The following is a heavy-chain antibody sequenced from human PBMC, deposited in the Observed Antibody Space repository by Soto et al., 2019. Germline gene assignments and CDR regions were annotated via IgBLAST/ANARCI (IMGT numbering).Heavy chain of an antibody. Sequence: ASVKISCKASGYTFTSYGISWVRQAPGQGLEWMGWISAYNGNTNYAQKLQGRVTMTTDTSTSTAYMELRSLRSDDTAVYYCARDLGATYYDILTGAYGMDVWGEGTTVTVS. V-gene: IGHV1-18*04. CDR1: GYTFTSYG. D-gene: IGHD3-9*01. CDR3: ARDLGATYYDILTGAYGMDV. J-gene: IGHJ6*02. CDR2: ISAYNGNT.